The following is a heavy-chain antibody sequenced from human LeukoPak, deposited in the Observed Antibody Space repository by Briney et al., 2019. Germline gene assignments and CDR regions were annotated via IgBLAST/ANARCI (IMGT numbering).Heavy chain of an antibody. J-gene: IGHJ5*02. CDR1: GFTFSSYS. Sequence: GGSLRLSCAASGFTFSSYSMNWVRQAPGKGLEWVSYISSSSSIIDYVDSVKGRFTISRDNAKNSLYLQMNSLRAEDTAVYYCARARGCSGGSCYPGWFDPWGQGTLVTVSS. V-gene: IGHV3-48*04. CDR2: ISSSSSII. CDR3: ARARGCSGGSCYPGWFDP. D-gene: IGHD2-15*01.